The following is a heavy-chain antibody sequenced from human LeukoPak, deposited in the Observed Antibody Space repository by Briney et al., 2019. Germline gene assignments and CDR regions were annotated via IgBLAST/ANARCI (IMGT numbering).Heavy chain of an antibody. J-gene: IGHJ1*01. D-gene: IGHD2-15*01. CDR2: INPSGGST. Sequence: ASVKVSCKASGYTFTSYYMHWVRQAPGQGLEWMGIINPSGGSTSHAQKFQGRVTMTRDTSTSTVYMELSSLRSEDTAVYYCARDSSDIRSLIAHWGQGTLVTVSS. CDR1: GYTFTSYY. CDR3: ARDSSDIRSLIAH. V-gene: IGHV1-46*01.